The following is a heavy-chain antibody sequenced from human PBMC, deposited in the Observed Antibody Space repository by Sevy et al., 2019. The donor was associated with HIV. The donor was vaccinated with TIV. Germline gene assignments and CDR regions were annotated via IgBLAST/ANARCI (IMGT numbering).Heavy chain of an antibody. CDR2: ISYHGRDK. V-gene: IGHV3-30*18. CDR3: AKDFTGYYGMDV. Sequence: GGSLRLSCVVSGISFTTSGMHWVRQAPGKGLEWVAVISYHGRDKFYAESVKGRSTISRDNSKNMLYLQMNSLRAEDTALYYCAKDFTGYYGMDVWGQGTMVTVSS. D-gene: IGHD3-9*01. J-gene: IGHJ6*02. CDR1: GISFTTSG.